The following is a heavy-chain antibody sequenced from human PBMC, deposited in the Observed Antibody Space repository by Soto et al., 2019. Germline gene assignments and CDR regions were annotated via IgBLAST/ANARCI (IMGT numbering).Heavy chain of an antibody. J-gene: IGHJ4*02. Sequence: QVHLVQSGAEVKKPGSSVKVSCRASGGTFNTYGFNWVRQAPGQGLEWMGGIIPLFGTTTYAQNFQGRVTITADQSTTTDYMEMNGMTSEDKAVYFCARGGELAGWMPFDSWGPGTLVTVSS. V-gene: IGHV1-69*01. CDR1: GGTFNTYG. D-gene: IGHD6-19*01. CDR2: IIPLFGTT. CDR3: ARGGELAGWMPFDS.